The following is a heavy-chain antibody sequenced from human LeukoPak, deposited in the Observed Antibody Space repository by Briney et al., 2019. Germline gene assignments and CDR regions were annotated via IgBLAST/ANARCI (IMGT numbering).Heavy chain of an antibody. CDR1: GFTFSSYG. J-gene: IGHJ4*02. CDR2: IRYDGSNK. V-gene: IGHV3-30*02. CDR3: AKDRGIAAAGSLYDY. Sequence: GGSLRLSCAASGFTFSSYGMHWVRQAPGKGLEWVAFIRYDGSNKYYADSVKGRITISRDNSKNTLYLQMNSLRAEDTAVYYCAKDRGIAAAGSLYDYWGQGTLVTVSS. D-gene: IGHD6-13*01.